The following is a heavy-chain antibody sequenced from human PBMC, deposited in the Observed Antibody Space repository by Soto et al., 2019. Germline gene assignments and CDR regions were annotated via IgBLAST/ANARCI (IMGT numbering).Heavy chain of an antibody. CDR1: GYTFTSYG. CDR3: ARPLGNDFWSGYYAQEYYYGMDV. V-gene: IGHV1-18*01. D-gene: IGHD3-3*01. Sequence: ASVKVSCKASGYTFTSYGISWVRQAPGQGLEWMGWISAYNGNTNYAQKLQGRVTMTTDTSTSTAYMELRSLRSDDTAVYYCARPLGNDFWSGYYAQEYYYGMDVWGQGTTVTVSS. J-gene: IGHJ6*02. CDR2: ISAYNGNT.